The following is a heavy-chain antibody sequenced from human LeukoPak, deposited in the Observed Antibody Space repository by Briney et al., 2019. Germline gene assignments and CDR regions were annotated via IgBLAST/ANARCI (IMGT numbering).Heavy chain of an antibody. CDR1: GFTFSSYE. CDR3: ANQHMDYFDY. Sequence: GGSLRLSCAASGFTFSSYEMNWVRQAPGKGLEWVAVISYDGSNKYYADSVKGRFTISRDNSKNSLYLQMNSLRAEDTAVYYCANQHMDYFDYWGQGTLVTVSS. CDR2: ISYDGSNK. D-gene: IGHD2-21*01. V-gene: IGHV3-30*04. J-gene: IGHJ4*02.